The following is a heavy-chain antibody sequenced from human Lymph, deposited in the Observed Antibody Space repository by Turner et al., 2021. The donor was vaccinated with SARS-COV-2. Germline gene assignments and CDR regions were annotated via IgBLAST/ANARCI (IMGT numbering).Heavy chain of an antibody. CDR1: GYTFTSYD. CDR2: MNPNSGNT. D-gene: IGHD1-26*01. Sequence: QVQLVQSGAEVTKPGASVKVSCKAPGYTFTSYDINWVRQATGQGLEGMGWMNPNSGNTGYAQKCQGRVTMTRNTSISTAYMELSSLRSEDTAVYYCARGRYSGGGMDVWGQGTTVTVSS. J-gene: IGHJ6*02. V-gene: IGHV1-8*02. CDR3: ARGRYSGGGMDV.